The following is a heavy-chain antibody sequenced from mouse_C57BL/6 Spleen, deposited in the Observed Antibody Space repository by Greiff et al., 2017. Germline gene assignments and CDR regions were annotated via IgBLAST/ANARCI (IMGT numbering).Heavy chain of an antibody. V-gene: IGHV1-52*01. CDR3: ASDCRFAY. J-gene: IGHJ2*01. CDR2: IDPSDSET. D-gene: IGHD6-1*01. CDR1: GYTFTSYW. Sequence: QVQLKQPGAELVRPGSSVKLSCKASGYTFTSYWMHWVKQRPIQGLEWIGKIDPSDSETHYNQKFKDKATLTVDKSSSTAYMQLSSLTSEDSAVYYCASDCRFAYWGQGTTLTVSA.